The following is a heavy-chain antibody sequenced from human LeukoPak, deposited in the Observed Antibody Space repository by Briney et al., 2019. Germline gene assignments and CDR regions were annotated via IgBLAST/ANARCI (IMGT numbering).Heavy chain of an antibody. V-gene: IGHV3-30*18. Sequence: GGSLRLSCAASGFTFSSYGMHWVRQAPGKGLDWVAVISNDGSKKYYADSVKGRFTISRDNSKNTLSLQASSLRTEDTAVYYCAKDRYSYAFEYSDSWGQGTLVTVSS. D-gene: IGHD5-18*01. CDR1: GFTFSSYG. CDR2: ISNDGSKK. J-gene: IGHJ4*02. CDR3: AKDRYSYAFEYSDS.